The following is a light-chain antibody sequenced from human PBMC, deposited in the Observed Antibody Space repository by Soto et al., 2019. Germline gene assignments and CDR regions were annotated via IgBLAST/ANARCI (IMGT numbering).Light chain of an antibody. J-gene: IGLJ1*01. V-gene: IGLV1-40*01. Sequence: QPVLTQPPSVSGAPGQRVTISCTGSSSNIGAGYDVHWYQQLPGTAPKLLIYGNSNRSSGVPDRFSGSKSGTSASLAITGLQAGDEADYYCQSYDSSLSGYVFGTGTKLTVL. CDR2: GNS. CDR1: SSNIGAGYD. CDR3: QSYDSSLSGYV.